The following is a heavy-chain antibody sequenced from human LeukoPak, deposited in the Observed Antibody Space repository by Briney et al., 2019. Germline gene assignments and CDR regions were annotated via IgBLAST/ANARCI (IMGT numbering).Heavy chain of an antibody. J-gene: IGHJ3*02. CDR1: GYSFTTYW. Sequence: GESLKISCKGSGYSFTTYWIGWVRQMPGKGLEWMGVIYPGDSETRYSPSFQGQVTISADKSISTAYLQWSSLKASDTAMYYCARQGWIDAFDIWGQGTMVTVSS. D-gene: IGHD5-12*01. V-gene: IGHV5-51*01. CDR2: IYPGDSET. CDR3: ARQGWIDAFDI.